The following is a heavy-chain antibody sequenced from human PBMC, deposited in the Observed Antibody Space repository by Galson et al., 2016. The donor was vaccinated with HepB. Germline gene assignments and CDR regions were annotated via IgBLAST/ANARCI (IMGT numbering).Heavy chain of an antibody. CDR2: INPNADST. D-gene: IGHD3-3*01. J-gene: IGHJ6*02. CDR1: GYTFTGYQ. Sequence: SVKVSCKASGYTFTGYQMHWVRQAPGQGLEWMGIINPNADSTTYAQKFQGRVTMTRDTSTSTVYMELSSLRSEDTAVYYCAREGGYYSFYYYGMDVWGQGTTVTVSS. CDR3: AREGGYYSFYYYGMDV. V-gene: IGHV1-46*01.